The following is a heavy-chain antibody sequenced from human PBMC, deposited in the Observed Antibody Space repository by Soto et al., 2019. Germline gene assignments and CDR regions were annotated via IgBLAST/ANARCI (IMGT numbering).Heavy chain of an antibody. CDR3: ARGRTYYYDSSGYYVSHYYYGMDV. CDR1: GYTFTGYY. D-gene: IGHD3-22*01. J-gene: IGHJ6*02. CDR2: INPNSGGT. Sequence: AASVKVSCKASGYTFTGYYMHWVRQAPGQGLEWMGWINPNSGGTNYAQKFQGWVTMTRDTSISTAYMELSRLRSDDTAVYYCARGRTYYYDSSGYYVSHYYYGMDVWGQGTTVTVSS. V-gene: IGHV1-2*04.